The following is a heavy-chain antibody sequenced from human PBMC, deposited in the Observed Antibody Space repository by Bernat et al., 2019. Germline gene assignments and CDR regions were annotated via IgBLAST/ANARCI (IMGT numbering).Heavy chain of an antibody. D-gene: IGHD5-12*01. CDR1: GFTFSSYA. CDR2: ISGSGGST. J-gene: IGHJ4*02. Sequence: EVQLLESGGGLVQPGGSLRLSCTASGFTFSSYAMSWVRQAPGKGLEWVSAISGSGGSTSSPDSVKGRFTISRDNSKNTLYLQMNSLRAEDTAVYYCAKDLTGGYGPLIPSQVSPLDYWGQGTLVTVSS. V-gene: IGHV3-23*01. CDR3: AKDLTGGYGPLIPSQVSPLDY.